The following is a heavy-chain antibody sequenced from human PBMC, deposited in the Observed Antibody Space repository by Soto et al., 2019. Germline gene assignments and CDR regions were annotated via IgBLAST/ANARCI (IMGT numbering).Heavy chain of an antibody. V-gene: IGHV1-8*01. CDR1: GYTFTSYD. J-gene: IGHJ4*02. D-gene: IGHD3-16*02. CDR2: MNPNSGNT. CDR3: AGVMSTFGGVIANFDY. Sequence: ASVKVSCKASGYTFTSYDINWVRQATGQGLEWMGWMNPNSGNTGYAQKFQGRVTMTRNTSISTAYMELSSLRSEDTAVYYCAGVMSTFGGVIANFDYWGQGTLVTVSS.